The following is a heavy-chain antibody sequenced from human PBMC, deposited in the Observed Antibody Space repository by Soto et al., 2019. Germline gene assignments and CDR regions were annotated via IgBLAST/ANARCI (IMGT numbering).Heavy chain of an antibody. J-gene: IGHJ6*02. Sequence: PGGSLRLCCVASTFTINTYSLNWVRQVPGKGMEWVSSITSGSSFLDYADSVKGRFTISTDDAKNTLFLQRNSMRAEDTAVYYCAKDLPKREHRPYYCGTDAWRHGTTVTVSS. V-gene: IGHV3-21*04. CDR1: TFTINTYS. CDR2: ITSGSSFL. D-gene: IGHD1-1*01. CDR3: AKDLPKREHRPYYCGTDA.